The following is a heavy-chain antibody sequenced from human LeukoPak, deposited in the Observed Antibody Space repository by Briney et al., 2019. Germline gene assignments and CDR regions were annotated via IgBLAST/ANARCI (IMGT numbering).Heavy chain of an antibody. CDR3: ARGTDYDSKSGY. CDR2: MNPNSGNT. D-gene: IGHD3-22*01. J-gene: IGHJ4*02. CDR1: GYTFTSYD. Sequence: ASVKVSCKASGYTFTSYDINWVRQATGQGLEWMGWMNPNSGNTGYAQKFQGRVTTTRNTSISTAYMELSSLRSEDTAVYYCARGTDYDSKSGYWGQGTLVTVSS. V-gene: IGHV1-8*01.